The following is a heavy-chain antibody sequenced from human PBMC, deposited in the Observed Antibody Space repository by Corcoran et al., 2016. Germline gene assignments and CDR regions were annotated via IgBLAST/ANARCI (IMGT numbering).Heavy chain of an antibody. CDR1: GYSISSGYY. V-gene: IGHV4-38-2*02. J-gene: IGHJ3*02. CDR2: IYHSGST. Sequence: QVQLQESGPGLVKPSETLSLTCTVSGYSISSGYYWGWIRQPPGKGLEWIGSIYHSGSTYYNPSLKSRVTISVDTSKNQFSLKLSSVTAADTAVYCWARDRVREADAFDIWGQGTMVTVSS. D-gene: IGHD3-10*01. CDR3: ARDRVREADAFDI.